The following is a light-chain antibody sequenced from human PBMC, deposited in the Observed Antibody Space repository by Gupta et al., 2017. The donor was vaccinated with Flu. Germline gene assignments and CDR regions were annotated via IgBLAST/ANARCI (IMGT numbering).Light chain of an antibody. V-gene: IGKV1-8*01. Sequence: AVRMTQSPSSISASTGDRVTITCRASQSLSNSVAWYQQKAGKPPKLLIYATSSLQNGVPSRFSGSGSGTDFTLTIGCLQADDFATYYCQQYDGFPFTFGPGTKVDVK. CDR1: QSLSNS. CDR3: QQYDGFPFT. CDR2: ATS. J-gene: IGKJ3*01.